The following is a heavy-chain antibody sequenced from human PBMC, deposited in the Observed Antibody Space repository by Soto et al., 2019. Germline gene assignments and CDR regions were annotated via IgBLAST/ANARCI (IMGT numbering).Heavy chain of an antibody. V-gene: IGHV1-18*01. CDR1: GYTFIRYG. CDR3: ARGGYDDNSWGKLSHYGLDV. D-gene: IGHD3-16*01. Sequence: QVQLAQSANEVKKPGASVRVSCKAAGYTFIRYGIAWVRQAPGQGLEWMGWISPYNDYTVYAQKFQGRDRMTADTSTRTVYMNLRGLKSDATAVYYCARGGYDDNSWGKLSHYGLDVWGQGTSVSVSS. CDR2: ISPYNDYT. J-gene: IGHJ6*02.